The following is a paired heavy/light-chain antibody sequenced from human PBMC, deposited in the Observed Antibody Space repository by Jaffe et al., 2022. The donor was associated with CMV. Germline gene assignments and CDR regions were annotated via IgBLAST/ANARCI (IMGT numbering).Heavy chain of an antibody. J-gene: IGHJ4*02. Sequence: EVQLLESGGDLVQPGGSLRLSCEASGFTFSTYAMTWVRQAPGRGLEWVSTIDYNGAYSYYADSVKGRFTISRDNSKKILFLEMHTLRAEDTALYYCAKDVQGYGMTRSPFEYWGQGTLVTVSS. D-gene: IGHD2-8*01. CDR2: IDYNGAYS. V-gene: IGHV3-23*01. CDR3: AKDVQGYGMTRSPFEY. CDR1: GFTFSTYA.
Light chain of an antibody. CDR2: YDS. V-gene: IGLV3-21*04. CDR1: NIGAKS. CDR3: QLWDSGSNHYV. Sequence: SYVLTQTPSVSVAPGETATIACGGNNIGAKSVHWYQQRPGQAPVLVMYYDSDRPSGISERFAGANPGNTATLTISRVEAGDEADYYCQLWDSGSNHYVFGSGTKVTVL. J-gene: IGLJ1*01.